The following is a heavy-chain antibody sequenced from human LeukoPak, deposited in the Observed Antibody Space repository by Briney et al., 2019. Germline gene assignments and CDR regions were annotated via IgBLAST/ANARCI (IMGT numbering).Heavy chain of an antibody. CDR2: INPNSGGT. CDR3: ARGDIVVVPAAPPGQL. J-gene: IGHJ4*02. V-gene: IGHV1-2*02. D-gene: IGHD2-2*01. CDR1: GGTFSSYA. Sequence: GASVKVSCKASGGTFSSYAISWVRQAPGQGLEWMGWINPNSGGTNYAQKFQGRVTMTRDTSISTAYMELSRLRSDDTAVYYCARGDIVVVPAAPPGQLWGQGTLVTVSS.